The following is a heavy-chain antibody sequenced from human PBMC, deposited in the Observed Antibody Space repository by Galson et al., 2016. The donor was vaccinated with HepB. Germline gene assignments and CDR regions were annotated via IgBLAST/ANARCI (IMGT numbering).Heavy chain of an antibody. D-gene: IGHD5-18*01. Sequence: SLRLSCAASGFTFRTHAVHWVRQAPGKGLEWVGDSKYYQDFVKGRLTITRDNSKNTLYLQMNSLRPEDTVVYYCARCVDTSMAPFDYWGQGTLLTVSS. CDR1: GFTFRTHA. CDR3: ARCVDTSMAPFDY. J-gene: IGHJ4*02. CDR2: SK. V-gene: IGHV3-30*04.